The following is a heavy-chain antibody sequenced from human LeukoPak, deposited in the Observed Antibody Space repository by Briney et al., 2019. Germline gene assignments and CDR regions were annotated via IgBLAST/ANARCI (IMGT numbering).Heavy chain of an antibody. CDR1: GFTFSSYA. J-gene: IGHJ4*02. CDR3: ARDLRIAVAGKGPFDY. V-gene: IGHV3-30-3*01. CDR2: ISYDGSNK. D-gene: IGHD6-19*01. Sequence: GGSLRLSCAASGFTFSSYAMHWVRQAPGKGLEWVAVISYDGSNKYYADSVKGRFTISRDNSKNTLYLQMNSLRAEDTAVYYCARDLRIAVAGKGPFDYWGQGTLVTVSS.